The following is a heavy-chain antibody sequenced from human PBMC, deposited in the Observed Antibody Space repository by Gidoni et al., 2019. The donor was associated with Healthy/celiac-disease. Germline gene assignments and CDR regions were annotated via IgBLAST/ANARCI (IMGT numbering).Heavy chain of an antibody. CDR3: AKEGCSSTSCDYYYYGMDV. CDR2: ISDDGSNK. D-gene: IGHD2-2*01. J-gene: IGHJ6*02. Sequence: QVQLVESGGGVVQPGRSLRLSCAASGFTFSRYGMHWVRQAPGKGLEWVAVISDDGSNKYYADSVKGRFTISRDNSKNTLYLQMNSLRAEDTAVYYCAKEGCSSTSCDYYYYGMDVWGQGTTVTVSS. CDR1: GFTFSRYG. V-gene: IGHV3-30*18.